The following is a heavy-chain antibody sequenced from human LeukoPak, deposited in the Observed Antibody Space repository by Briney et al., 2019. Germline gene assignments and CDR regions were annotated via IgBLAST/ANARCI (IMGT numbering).Heavy chain of an antibody. V-gene: IGHV1-46*01. D-gene: IGHD5-24*01. CDR3: ARDRMAQYYFDY. J-gene: IGHJ4*02. CDR2: INPSGGST. CDR1: GYTFTGYY. Sequence: ASVKVSCKASGYTFTGYYMHWVRQAPGQGLEWMGIINPSGGSTSYAQKFQGRVTMTRDTSTSTVYMELSSLRSEDTAVYYCARDRMAQYYFDYWGQGTLVTVSS.